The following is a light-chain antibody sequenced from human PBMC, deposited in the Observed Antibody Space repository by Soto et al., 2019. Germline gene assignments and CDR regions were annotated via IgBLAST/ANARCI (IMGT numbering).Light chain of an antibody. CDR3: QQYITSPFS. CDR1: QTVSSNY. Sequence: VMTQSPATLSVSPGERATLSCRASQTVSSNYLAWYQKRPGQAPRLLIYGASSRATGVPDRFSGSGSGTDFTLTISRLEPEDFAVYYCQQYITSPFSFGPGTKVDIK. V-gene: IGKV3-20*01. CDR2: GAS. J-gene: IGKJ3*01.